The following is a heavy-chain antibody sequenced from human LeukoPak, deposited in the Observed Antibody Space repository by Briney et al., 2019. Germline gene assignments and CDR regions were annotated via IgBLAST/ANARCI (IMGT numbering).Heavy chain of an antibody. D-gene: IGHD6-19*01. Sequence: GASVKVSCKASGYTFTGYYMHWVRQAPGQGLEWMGWINPNSGGTNYAQKFQGRVTMTRDTSISTAYMELSRLRSDDTAVYYCARAPRRDFSSGWSTFDYWGQGTLVTVSS. CDR3: ARAPRRDFSSGWSTFDY. J-gene: IGHJ4*02. V-gene: IGHV1-2*02. CDR1: GYTFTGYY. CDR2: INPNSGGT.